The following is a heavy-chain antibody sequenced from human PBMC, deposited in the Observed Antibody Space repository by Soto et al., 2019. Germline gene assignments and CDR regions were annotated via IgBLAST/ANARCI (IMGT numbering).Heavy chain of an antibody. CDR3: AKRRGAGGHFDY. CDR2: VSSGGGT. J-gene: IGHJ4*02. Sequence: EVELLETGGGLVQPEGSQRLSCAASGFTFSTYAMGWVRQAPGKGLEWVSVVSSGGGTHYADSVKGRFTVSRDNSKNTLSLQMNSLRADDTAAYYCAKRRGAGGHFDYWGQGALVTVSS. CDR1: GFTFSTYA. D-gene: IGHD2-15*01. V-gene: IGHV3-23*01.